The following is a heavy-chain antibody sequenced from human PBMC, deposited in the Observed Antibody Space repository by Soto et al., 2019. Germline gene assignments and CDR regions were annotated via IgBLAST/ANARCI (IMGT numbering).Heavy chain of an antibody. CDR2: INPSGGST. CDR1: GYTFTSYY. CDR3: AREFDWLLSNYYYYYGMDV. D-gene: IGHD3-9*01. J-gene: IGHJ6*02. V-gene: IGHV1-46*01. Sequence: ASVKVSCKASGYTFTSYYMHWVRQAPGQGLEWMGIINPSGGSTSYAQKFRGRVTMTRDTSTSTVYMELSSLRSEDTAVYYCAREFDWLLSNYYYYYGMDVWGQGTTVTVSS.